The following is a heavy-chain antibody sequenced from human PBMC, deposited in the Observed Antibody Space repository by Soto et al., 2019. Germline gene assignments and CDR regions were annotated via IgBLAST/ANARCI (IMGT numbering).Heavy chain of an antibody. CDR2: FDPEDGET. V-gene: IGHV1-24*01. CDR1: GYTLTELS. CDR3: ATSWFDP. Sequence: ASVKVSCKVSGYTLTELSMHWVRQAPGKGLEWMGGFDPEDGETIYAQKFQGRVTMTGDTSTDTAYTELSSLRSEDTAVYYCATSWFDPWGQGTLVTVSS. J-gene: IGHJ5*02.